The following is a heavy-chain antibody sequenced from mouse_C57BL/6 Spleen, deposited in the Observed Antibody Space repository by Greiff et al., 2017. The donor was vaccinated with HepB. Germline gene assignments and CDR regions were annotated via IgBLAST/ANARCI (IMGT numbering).Heavy chain of an antibody. CDR1: GYSFTGYY. D-gene: IGHD2-1*01. V-gene: IGHV1-42*01. CDR3: AREGGYGNYEAWFAY. Sequence: VQLKESGPELVKPGASVKISCKASGYSFTGYYMNWVKQSPEKSLEWIGEINPSTGGTTYNQKFKAKATLTVDKSSSTAYMQLKSLTSEDSAVYYCAREGGYGNYEAWFAYWGQGTLVTVSA. CDR2: INPSTGGT. J-gene: IGHJ3*01.